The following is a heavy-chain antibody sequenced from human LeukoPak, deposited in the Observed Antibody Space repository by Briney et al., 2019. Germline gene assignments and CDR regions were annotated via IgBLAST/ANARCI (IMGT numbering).Heavy chain of an antibody. CDR1: GGSISPYY. CDR3: ARVKMATIDY. D-gene: IGHD5-24*01. J-gene: IGHJ4*02. CDR2: THYSGST. V-gene: IGHV4-59*01. Sequence: PSETLSLTCTVSGGSISPYYWIWIRQPPRKGLEWIGYTHYSGSTNYNPSLKSRVTISVDTSKNQFSLKLSSVTAADTAVYYCARVKMATIDYWGQGTLVTVSS.